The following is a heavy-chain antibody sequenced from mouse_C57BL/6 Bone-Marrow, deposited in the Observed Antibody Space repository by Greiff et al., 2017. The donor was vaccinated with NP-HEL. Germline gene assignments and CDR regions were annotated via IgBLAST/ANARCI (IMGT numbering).Heavy chain of an antibody. CDR2: IYPGDGDT. J-gene: IGHJ2*01. CDR3: AREGRGYDKDY. CDR1: GYAFSSSW. Sequence: QVQLKQSGPELVKPGASVKISCKASGYAFSSSWMNWVKQRPGKGLEWIGRIYPGDGDTNYNGKFKGKATLTADKSSSTAYMQLSSLTSEDSAVYFCAREGRGYDKDYWGQGTTLTVSS. D-gene: IGHD2-2*01. V-gene: IGHV1-82*01.